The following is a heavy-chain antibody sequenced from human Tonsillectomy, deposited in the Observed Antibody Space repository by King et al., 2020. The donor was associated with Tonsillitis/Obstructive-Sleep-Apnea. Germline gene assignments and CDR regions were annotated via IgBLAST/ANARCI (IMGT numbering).Heavy chain of an antibody. J-gene: IGHJ3*02. CDR1: RFSFRNYT. CDR2: ISYDGSDE. CDR3: ARWRTSVSWHDDDAFDI. V-gene: IGHV3-30*01. Sequence: VQLVESGGGVVQPGTSLRLSCAASRFSFRNYTMHWVRQAPGKGLEWVAIISYDGSDEYYADSVKGRFTISRDISRNTLYLQMNSLRAEDTAVYYCARWRTSVSWHDDDAFDIWGQGTMVTVSS. D-gene: IGHD1-1*01.